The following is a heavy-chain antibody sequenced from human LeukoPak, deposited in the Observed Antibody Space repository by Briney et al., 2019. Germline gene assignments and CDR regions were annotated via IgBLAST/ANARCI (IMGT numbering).Heavy chain of an antibody. D-gene: IGHD5-24*01. CDR1: GFTFNSYG. V-gene: IGHV3-48*01. CDR3: ARDRLGVEMSTINRFDY. Sequence: GGSLRLSCAASGFTFNSYGMNWVRQAPGKGLEWVSYISNSGNTLYYADSVKGRFTISRDNAKNSLYLQMNSLRAEDTAVYYCARDRLGVEMSTINRFDYWGQGTLVAVSS. J-gene: IGHJ4*02. CDR2: ISNSGNTL.